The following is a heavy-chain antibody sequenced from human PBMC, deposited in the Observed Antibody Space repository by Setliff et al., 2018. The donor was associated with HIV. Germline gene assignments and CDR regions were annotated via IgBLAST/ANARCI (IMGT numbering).Heavy chain of an antibody. D-gene: IGHD5-18*01. CDR1: GYTFTNYY. V-gene: IGHV1-2*02. CDR3: ARTLPQYTNLFDY. CDR2: INPNSGGT. J-gene: IGHJ4*02. Sequence: ASVKVSCKASGYTFTNYYMHWVRQAPGQGLEWMGWINPNSGGTNYAQKFQGRVTMTRDTSISTAYMELSRLRSDDTAVYYCARTLPQYTNLFDYWGQGTLVTVSS.